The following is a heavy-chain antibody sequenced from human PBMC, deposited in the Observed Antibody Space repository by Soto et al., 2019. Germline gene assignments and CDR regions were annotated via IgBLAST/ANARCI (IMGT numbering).Heavy chain of an antibody. CDR2: IHHSGSI. J-gene: IGHJ6*02. D-gene: IGHD2-21*02. CDR3: AREDDGGDSLDV. V-gene: IGHV4-30-4*08. CDR1: GDSISSDYYH. Sequence: QVQLQQSGPGLVKLSQTLSLTCTVSGDSISSDYYHWTWIRQSPGKGLEWIGYIHHSGSILYNPSLKSRVTISVDTSKNQFSLHLTSVTAADTAVYFCAREDDGGDSLDVWGQGTTVTVSS.